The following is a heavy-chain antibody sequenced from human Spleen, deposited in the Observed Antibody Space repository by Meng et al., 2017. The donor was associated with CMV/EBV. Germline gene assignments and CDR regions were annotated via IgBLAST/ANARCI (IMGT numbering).Heavy chain of an antibody. CDR2: INPSGGST. CDR1: GYTFTSYY. Sequence: ASVKVSCKASGYTFTSYYMHWVRQAPGQGLEWMGIINPSGGSTSYAQKFQGRVTMTRDTSISTAYMELSRLRSDDTAVYYCARDPGCGTSCYLDGMDVWGQGTTVTVSS. V-gene: IGHV1-46*01. CDR3: ARDPGCGTSCYLDGMDV. J-gene: IGHJ6*02. D-gene: IGHD2-2*01.